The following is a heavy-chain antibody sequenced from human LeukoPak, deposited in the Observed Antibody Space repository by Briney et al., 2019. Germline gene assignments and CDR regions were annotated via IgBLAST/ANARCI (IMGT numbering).Heavy chain of an antibody. V-gene: IGHV3-23*01. CDR3: ARSVGATAFDP. CDR2: ISSTGGTT. Sequence: GGSLRLSCAASGITFSSYGMSWVRQAPGKGLEWVSSISSTGGTTYYADSVKGRFTISRDNSKNTLYLQMNSLRAEDTAVYYCARSVGATAFDPWGQGTLVTVSS. D-gene: IGHD1-26*01. J-gene: IGHJ5*02. CDR1: GITFSSYG.